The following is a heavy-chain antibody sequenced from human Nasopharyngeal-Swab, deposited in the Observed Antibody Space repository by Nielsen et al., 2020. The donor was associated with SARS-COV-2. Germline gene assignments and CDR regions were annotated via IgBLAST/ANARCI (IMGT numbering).Heavy chain of an antibody. V-gene: IGHV3-30*04. Sequence: GESLKISCAASGFTFSSYAMHWVRQAPGKGLEWVAVISYDGSNKYYADSVKGRFTISRDNAKNSLYLQMNSLRAEDTAVYYCARDDTAMGDYWGQGTLVTVSS. CDR1: GFTFSSYA. CDR3: ARDDTAMGDY. J-gene: IGHJ4*02. D-gene: IGHD5-18*01. CDR2: ISYDGSNK.